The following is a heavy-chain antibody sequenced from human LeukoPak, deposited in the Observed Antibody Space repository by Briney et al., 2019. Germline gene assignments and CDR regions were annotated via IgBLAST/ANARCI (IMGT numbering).Heavy chain of an antibody. D-gene: IGHD1-14*01. Sequence: GGSLSLSCEASGFDVSSNYMNWVRQAPGKGLEWVSILYSGGSTYYADSVKGRFTVSRDSSGNTLFLHMTRLKTEDTAVYFCARVGDHYHRYLDVWGRGTLVTVSS. V-gene: IGHV3-53*01. CDR2: LYSGGST. CDR3: ARVGDHYHRYLDV. CDR1: GFDVSSNY. J-gene: IGHJ2*01.